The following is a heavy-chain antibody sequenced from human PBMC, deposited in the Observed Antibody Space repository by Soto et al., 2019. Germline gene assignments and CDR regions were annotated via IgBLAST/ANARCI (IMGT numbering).Heavy chain of an antibody. J-gene: IGHJ6*03. CDR2: ISASGRYI. V-gene: IGHV3-21*01. CDR3: ARGDDYGDYAVIPYYMDV. Sequence: EVQLVESGGGLVKPGGSLRLSCTASRFTFTNYNMNWVRQAPGKGLEWVSSISASGRYIFYADSVKGRFTISRGNAQNSLFLQMNSLRADDTAVYYCARGDDYGDYAVIPYYMDVWGKGTTVTVSS. D-gene: IGHD4-17*01. CDR1: RFTFTNYN.